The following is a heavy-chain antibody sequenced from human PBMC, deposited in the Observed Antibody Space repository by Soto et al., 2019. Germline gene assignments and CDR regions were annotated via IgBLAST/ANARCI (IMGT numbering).Heavy chain of an antibody. Sequence: QVRLVQSGAEVKKPGASVKVSCKASGYTFTSYDINWVRLVTGQGLEWMGWMNPNTGNAGYAQKFQGRVTMTRSTSISTAYMELSSLGSEDTAVYYGARKYTYGNDDFDQWGQGTPVTVSS. D-gene: IGHD5-18*01. CDR1: GYTFTSYD. V-gene: IGHV1-8*01. CDR3: ARKYTYGNDDFDQ. J-gene: IGHJ4*02. CDR2: MNPNTGNA.